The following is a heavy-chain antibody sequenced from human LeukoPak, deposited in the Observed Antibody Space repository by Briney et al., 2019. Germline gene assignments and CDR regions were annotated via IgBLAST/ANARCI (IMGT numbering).Heavy chain of an antibody. V-gene: IGHV1-2*02. CDR3: ARDHCVSSGCYEDYYYGMDV. CDR2: INPTRGGT. J-gene: IGHJ6*02. CDR1: GYTFTDYY. Sequence: ASVKVSCKASGYTFTDYYMHWVRQAPGQGLEWMGWINPTRGGTNYAQKFQGRVTMTRDTSISTAYMELSRLRSDDTAVYFCARDHCVSSGCYEDYYYGMDVWGRGTTVTVSS. D-gene: IGHD2-2*01.